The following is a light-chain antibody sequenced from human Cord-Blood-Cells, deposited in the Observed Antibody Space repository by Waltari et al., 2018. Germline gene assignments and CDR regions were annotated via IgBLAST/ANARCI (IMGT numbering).Light chain of an antibody. CDR2: GAS. CDR3: QQYNNWPALT. J-gene: IGKJ4*01. V-gene: IGKV3-15*01. CDR1: QSVSSN. Sequence: ETVITQPPATLSVSPGERATLSCRASQSVSSNLAWYQQKPGQAPRLLIYGASTRATGIPARFSGSGSGTEFTLTISSLQSEDFAVYYCQQYNNWPALTFGGGTKVEIK.